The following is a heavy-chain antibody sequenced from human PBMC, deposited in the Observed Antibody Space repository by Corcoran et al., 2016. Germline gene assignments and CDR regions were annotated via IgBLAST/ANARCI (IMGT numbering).Heavy chain of an antibody. CDR3: AKGEYQLLYAAFDY. Sequence: QVQLVESGGGVVQPGRSLRLSCAASGFTFSSYGMHWVRQAPGKGLEWVAVISYDGSNKYYADSVKGRFTISRDNSKNTLYLQMNSLRAEDTAVYYWAKGEYQLLYAAFDYWGQGTLVTVSS. J-gene: IGHJ4*02. D-gene: IGHD2-2*02. CDR2: ISYDGSNK. CDR1: GFTFSSYG. V-gene: IGHV3-30*18.